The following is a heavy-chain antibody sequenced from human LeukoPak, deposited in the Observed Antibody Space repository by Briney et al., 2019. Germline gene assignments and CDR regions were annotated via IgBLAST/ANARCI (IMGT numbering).Heavy chain of an antibody. D-gene: IGHD3-22*01. CDR2: INHSGST. V-gene: IGHV4-34*01. CDR3: ARQYYYDSSGYFDY. J-gene: IGHJ4*02. CDR1: GGSFSIYY. Sequence: SETLSLTCAVYGGSFSIYYWSWIRQPPGKGLEWLGEINHSGSTNYNPSLKSRVTISVDTSKNQFSLKLSSVTAADTAVYYCARQYYYDSSGYFDYWGQGTLVTVSS.